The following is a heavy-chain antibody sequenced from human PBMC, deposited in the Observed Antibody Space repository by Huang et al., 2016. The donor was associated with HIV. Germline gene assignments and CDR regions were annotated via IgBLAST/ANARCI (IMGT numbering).Heavy chain of an antibody. CDR2: IKKDEREK. V-gene: IGHV3-7*01. CDR3: ATKTAAMDI. CDR1: TFTFGAYW. J-gene: IGHJ6*02. Sequence: VESGGRLVQPGGSIRLSCVGSTFTFGAYWMSWVRQSPGKGLEWVANIKKDEREKYYVESVKGRFNIARDNAKKVLFLEMNNVRVEDTATYYCATKTAAMDIWGQGTTVTVS. D-gene: IGHD1-7*01.